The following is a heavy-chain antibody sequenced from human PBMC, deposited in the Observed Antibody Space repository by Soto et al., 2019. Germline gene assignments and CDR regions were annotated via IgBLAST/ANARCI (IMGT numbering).Heavy chain of an antibody. CDR2: IDPNSGAT. Sequence: ASVKVSCKASGYSFTGHYMQWVRQAPGQGLEWMGWIDPNSGATKYAQKFQDRVTMTTDTSINTAYMYLSGLTSDDTAVYYCARDYDKSGYDYFDPWGQGTLVTVSS. J-gene: IGHJ5*02. D-gene: IGHD3-22*01. CDR3: ARDYDKSGYDYFDP. CDR1: GYSFTGHY. V-gene: IGHV1-2*02.